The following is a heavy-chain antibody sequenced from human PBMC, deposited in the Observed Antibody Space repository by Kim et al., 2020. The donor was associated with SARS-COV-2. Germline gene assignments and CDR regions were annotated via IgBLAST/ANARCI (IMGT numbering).Heavy chain of an antibody. Sequence: GGSLRLSCAASGFTFSSYAMHWVRQAPGKGLEYVSAISSNGGSTYYANSVKGRFTISRDNSKNTLYLQMGSLRAEDMAVYYCARVGYDGWYYFDYWGQGTLVTVSS. V-gene: IGHV3-64*01. J-gene: IGHJ4*02. CDR2: ISSNGGST. D-gene: IGHD2-15*01. CDR3: ARVGYDGWYYFDY. CDR1: GFTFSSYA.